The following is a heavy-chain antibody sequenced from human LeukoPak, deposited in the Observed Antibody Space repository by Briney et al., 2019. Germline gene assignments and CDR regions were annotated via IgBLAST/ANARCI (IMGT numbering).Heavy chain of an antibody. Sequence: GESLKISCKDSGYSFTTYWIGWVRQMPGKGLEWMGIIYPGDSDTRYSPSFQGQVTISADKSISTAYLQWNSLKASDTAIYYCARQGPRIGGGWSFYWYFDHWGRGTLVTVSS. CDR2: IYPGDSDT. CDR3: ARQGPRIGGGWSFYWYFDH. V-gene: IGHV5-51*01. J-gene: IGHJ2*01. CDR1: GYSFTTYW. D-gene: IGHD2-21*01.